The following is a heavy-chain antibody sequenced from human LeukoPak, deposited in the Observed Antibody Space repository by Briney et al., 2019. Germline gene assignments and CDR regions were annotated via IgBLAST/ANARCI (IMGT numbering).Heavy chain of an antibody. CDR2: ISAYNGNT. CDR3: ARFRGTYYYDSSGYYLGAFDI. J-gene: IGHJ3*02. CDR1: GYTFTSYG. Sequence: ASVKVSCKASGYTFTSYGISWVRQAPGQGLEWMGWISAYNGNTNYAQNLQGRVTMTTDTSTSTAYMELRSLGSDDTAVYYCARFRGTYYYDSSGYYLGAFDIWGQGTMVTVSS. D-gene: IGHD3-22*01. V-gene: IGHV1-18*01.